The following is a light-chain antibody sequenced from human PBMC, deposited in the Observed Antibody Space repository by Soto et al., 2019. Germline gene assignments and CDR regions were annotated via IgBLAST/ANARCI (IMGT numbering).Light chain of an antibody. CDR3: QYLNSFPLT. V-gene: IGKV1-9*01. Sequence: IQLTQSPSSLSASVGDRVTITCRASQGIRNYLAWYQQKPGKAPNLLIYLASTLQGGVPSRFSGSGSGTDCSLTISRLQPEDVASYYCQYLNSFPLTFGGGTKVELK. CDR1: QGIRNY. J-gene: IGKJ4*01. CDR2: LAS.